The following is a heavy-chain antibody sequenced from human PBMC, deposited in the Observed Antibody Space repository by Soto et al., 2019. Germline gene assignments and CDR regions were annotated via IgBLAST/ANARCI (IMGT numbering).Heavy chain of an antibody. CDR2: IWYDGSNK. Sequence: QVKLVESGGGVVQPGRSLRLSCAASGFTFSRYGMHWVRQAPGKGLEWVAIIWYDGSNKYYADSVKGRFTISRDNSKNTMYLQMNSLRAEDTAMYYCATEDEPWGQGTLVTVSS. V-gene: IGHV3-33*01. J-gene: IGHJ5*02. CDR1: GFTFSRYG. CDR3: ATEDEP.